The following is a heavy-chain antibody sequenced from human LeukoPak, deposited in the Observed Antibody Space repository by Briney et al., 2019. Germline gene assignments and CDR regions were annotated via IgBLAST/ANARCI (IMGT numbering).Heavy chain of an antibody. CDR1: GFTVSSNY. V-gene: IGHV3-66*02. Sequence: GGSLRLSCAASGFTVSSNYMSWVRQAPGKGLEWVSVIYSGGSTYYADSVKGRFTISRDNSKNTLYLQMNSLRAEDTAVYYCARAFPYSSRWHDAFDIWGQGTMVTVSS. D-gene: IGHD6-19*01. CDR2: IYSGGST. CDR3: ARAFPYSSRWHDAFDI. J-gene: IGHJ3*02.